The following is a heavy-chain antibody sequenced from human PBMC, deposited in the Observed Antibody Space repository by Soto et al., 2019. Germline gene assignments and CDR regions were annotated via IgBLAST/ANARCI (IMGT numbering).Heavy chain of an antibody. CDR1: GGSLSGYF. CDR3: ARERGSSSPEYSLQH. D-gene: IGHD6-13*01. V-gene: IGHV4-34*01. Sequence: SETLSVTCAVYGGSLSGYFWSWIRQPPGRGPEWIGEINHSGDTNYNPSLKSRVTIAVDTSRNQFSLKLTSVTAADTAVYYCARERGSSSPEYSLQHWAQDTLVTVSS. J-gene: IGHJ1*01. CDR2: INHSGDT.